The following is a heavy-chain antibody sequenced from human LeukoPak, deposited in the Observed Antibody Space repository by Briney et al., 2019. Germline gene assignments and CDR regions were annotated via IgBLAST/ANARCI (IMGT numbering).Heavy chain of an antibody. Sequence: ETLSLTCDVNDESFSTYYWSWIRRSPGKGLEWIAEISHRGTSTYNPSLQSRVTVSVDASKNHFSLRVKSVIAADTAIYYCARKRRRGYYLNSAFDMWGQGTMVTVSS. CDR3: ARKRRRGYYLNSAFDM. D-gene: IGHD3-3*01. CDR2: ISHRGTS. J-gene: IGHJ3*02. CDR1: DESFSTYY. V-gene: IGHV4-34*01.